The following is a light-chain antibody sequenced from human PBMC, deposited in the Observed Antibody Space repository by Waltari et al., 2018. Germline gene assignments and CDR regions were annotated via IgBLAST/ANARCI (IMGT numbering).Light chain of an antibody. CDR2: ATS. V-gene: IGKV1-NL1*01. Sequence: IQMTQSPSSLSGFVGDRVTISCRASQDITNALAWYQHKLGRAPKLLIYATSKWEGGVPARFSGRGSGTTYTLTIDSLQSDDSASYFCQQYFSVPLTFGGGSKIEI. CDR3: QQYFSVPLT. J-gene: IGKJ4*01. CDR1: QDITNA.